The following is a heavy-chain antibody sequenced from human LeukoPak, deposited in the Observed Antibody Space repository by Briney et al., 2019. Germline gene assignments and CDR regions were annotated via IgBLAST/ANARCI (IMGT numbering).Heavy chain of an antibody. D-gene: IGHD6-13*01. CDR3: ATTPESYSSSWYINWFDP. CDR1: GFTFSSYA. J-gene: IGHJ5*02. Sequence: GRSLRLSCAASGFTFSSYAMHWVRQAPGKGLEWVAVISYDGSNKYYADSVKGRFTISRDNSKNTLYLQMNSLRSDDTAVYYCATTPESYSSSWYINWFDPWGQGTLVTVSS. CDR2: ISYDGSNK. V-gene: IGHV3-30-3*01.